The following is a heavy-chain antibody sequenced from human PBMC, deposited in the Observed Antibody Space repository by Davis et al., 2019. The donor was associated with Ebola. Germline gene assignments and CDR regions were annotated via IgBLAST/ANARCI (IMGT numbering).Heavy chain of an antibody. D-gene: IGHD3-10*01. Sequence: ASVKVSCKASGYTFTGYYMHWVRQAPGQGLEWMGRINPNSGGTNYAQKFQGRVTMTRETSISTAYMELSRLRSDDTAVYYCAKEWFGENQWEPFDYWGQGTLVTVSS. V-gene: IGHV1-2*06. CDR1: GYTFTGYY. CDR3: AKEWFGENQWEPFDY. J-gene: IGHJ4*02. CDR2: INPNSGGT.